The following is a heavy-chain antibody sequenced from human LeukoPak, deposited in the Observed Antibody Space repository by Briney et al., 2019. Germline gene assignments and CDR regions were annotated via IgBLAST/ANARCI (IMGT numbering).Heavy chain of an antibody. D-gene: IGHD6-6*01. CDR3: ARGLSGYASSLDY. V-gene: IGHV3-74*01. CDR2: INSDGSST. CDR1: GFTFSSYW. J-gene: IGHJ4*02. Sequence: GGSLRLSCAASGFTFSSYWMHWVRQAPGKGLVWVSRINSDGSSTSYADSVRGRFSISRDNAKNTLYLQMNSLRAEDTAVYYCARGLSGYASSLDYWGQGTLVTVSA.